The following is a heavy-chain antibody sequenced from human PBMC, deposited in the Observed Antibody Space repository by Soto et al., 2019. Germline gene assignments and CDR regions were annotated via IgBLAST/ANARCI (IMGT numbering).Heavy chain of an antibody. Sequence: GASVKVSCKASGYTLTTYALHWLRQAPGQRLEWMGWINARSADINYSHKFQGRVTITRATFAITVYIELSSLRSEDAAVCYCARVGRRRYSCGHFDYGPRGTLVTVSS. D-gene: IGHD5-18*01. V-gene: IGHV1-3*01. CDR2: INARSADI. J-gene: IGHJ4*02. CDR3: ARVGRRRYSCGHFDY. CDR1: GYTLTTYA.